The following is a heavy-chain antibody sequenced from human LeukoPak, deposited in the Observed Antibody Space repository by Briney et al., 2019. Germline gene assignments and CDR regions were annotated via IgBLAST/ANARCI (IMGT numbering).Heavy chain of an antibody. CDR3: AKESLVVVAVPDAFDI. Sequence: PGGSLRLSCAASGFTFSSYAMSWVRQAPGKGLEWVSAISGSGGSTYYADSVKGRFTISRDNSKNTLYLQMNNLRAEDKAVYYCAKESLVVVAVPDAFDIWGQGTMVTVSS. D-gene: IGHD2-15*01. CDR2: ISGSGGST. J-gene: IGHJ3*02. V-gene: IGHV3-23*01. CDR1: GFTFSSYA.